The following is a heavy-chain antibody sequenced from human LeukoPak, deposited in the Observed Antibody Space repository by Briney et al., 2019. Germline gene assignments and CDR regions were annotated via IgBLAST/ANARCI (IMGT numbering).Heavy chain of an antibody. Sequence: PGGSLRLSCGASGFAFNTYWMTWVRQAPGKGLEWVANIKQDGSERYYVDSVKGRFTISRDNAQYSLYLQMSSLSADDTAVYFCARGGYTSSWYWIYWGQGTLVTVSS. CDR3: ARGGYTSSWYWIY. CDR1: GFAFNTYW. V-gene: IGHV3-7*04. J-gene: IGHJ4*02. CDR2: IKQDGSER. D-gene: IGHD6-13*01.